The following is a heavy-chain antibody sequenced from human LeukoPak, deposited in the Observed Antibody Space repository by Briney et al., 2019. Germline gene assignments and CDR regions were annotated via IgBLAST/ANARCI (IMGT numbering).Heavy chain of an antibody. J-gene: IGHJ4*02. V-gene: IGHV3-64*01. CDR3: AREGEGGATDY. CDR2: ISANGGST. Sequence: PGGSLRLSCAASGFTFSSYSMHWVRQAPGKGLQYVSAISANGGSTYYANSVKGRFTISRDNSRDTLSLQMGSLRAEDMAVYYCAREGEGGATDYWGQGTLVTVSS. CDR1: GFTFSSYS. D-gene: IGHD3-16*01.